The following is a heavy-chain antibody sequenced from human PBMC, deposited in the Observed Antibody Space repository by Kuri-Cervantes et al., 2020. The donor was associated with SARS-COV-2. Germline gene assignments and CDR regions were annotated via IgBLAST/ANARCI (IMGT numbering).Heavy chain of an antibody. D-gene: IGHD5-24*01. CDR3: ARGGEMATITPTFDY. CDR1: GYTFTSYA. V-gene: IGHV1-3*01. J-gene: IGHJ4*02. CDR2: INAGNGNT. Sequence: ASVKVSCKASGYTFTSYAMHWVRQAPGQRLEWMGWINAGNGNTKYSQKFQGRVTITADKSTSTAYMELSSLRSEDTAVYYCARGGEMATITPTFDYWGQGTLVTVSS.